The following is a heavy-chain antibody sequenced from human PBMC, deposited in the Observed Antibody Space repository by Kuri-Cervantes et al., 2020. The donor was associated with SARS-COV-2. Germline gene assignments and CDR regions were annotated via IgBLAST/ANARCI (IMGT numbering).Heavy chain of an antibody. Sequence: GGSLRLSCAASGFTFSSYSMHWVRQAPGKGLEWVAVIPYDGSNKYYADSVKGRFTISRDNSKNTLYLQMNSLRAEDTAVYYCAKDITGVVPYYYYGMDVWGQGTTVTVSS. CDR3: AKDITGVVPYYYYGMDV. CDR1: GFTFSSYS. J-gene: IGHJ6*02. CDR2: IPYDGSNK. D-gene: IGHD1-20*01. V-gene: IGHV3-30*18.